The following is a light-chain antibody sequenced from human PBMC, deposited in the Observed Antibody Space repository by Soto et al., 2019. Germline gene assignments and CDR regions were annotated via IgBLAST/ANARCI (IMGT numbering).Light chain of an antibody. CDR3: LHHYNYPRT. J-gene: IGKJ1*01. Sequence: AIRMTQSPSSLSASTGDRVTITCRASQGISSYLAWYQQKPGKAPKLLIYAASTLHSGVPSRFSGSGSGTDFTLTISSLQPEDFATYYCLHHYNYPRTFGQGTKVDIK. CDR1: QGISSY. CDR2: AAS. V-gene: IGKV1-8*01.